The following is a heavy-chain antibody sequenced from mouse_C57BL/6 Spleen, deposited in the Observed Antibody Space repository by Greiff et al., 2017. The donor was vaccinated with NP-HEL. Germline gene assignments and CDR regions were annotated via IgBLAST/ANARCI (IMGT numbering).Heavy chain of an antibody. V-gene: IGHV5-4*03. CDR3: ARHYSKDMDY. J-gene: IGHJ4*01. CDR1: GFTFSSYA. CDR2: ISDGGSYT. D-gene: IGHD2-5*01. Sequence: EVKVVESGGGLVKPGGSLKLSCAASGFTFSSYAMSWVRQTPEKRLEWVATISDGGSYTYYPDNVKGRFTISRDNAKNNLYLQMSHLKSEDTAMYYCARHYSKDMDYWGQGTSVTVSS.